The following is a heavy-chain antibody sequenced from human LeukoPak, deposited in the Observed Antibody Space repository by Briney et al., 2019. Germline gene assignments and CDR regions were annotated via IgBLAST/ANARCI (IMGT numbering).Heavy chain of an antibody. D-gene: IGHD3-10*01. V-gene: IGHV1-2*02. Sequence: ASVKVSCKASGYTFTGYYMHWVRQAPGQGLEWMGWINPNSGDTNYAQKFQGRVTMTRDTSISTAYMELSRLRSDDTAVYYCARDWGAYYYESGTVSHFDYWGQGTLVTVSS. CDR2: INPNSGDT. J-gene: IGHJ4*02. CDR3: ARDWGAYYYESGTVSHFDY. CDR1: GYTFTGYY.